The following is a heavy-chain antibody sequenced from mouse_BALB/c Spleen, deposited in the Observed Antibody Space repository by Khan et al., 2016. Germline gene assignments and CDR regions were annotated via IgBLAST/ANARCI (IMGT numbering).Heavy chain of an antibody. CDR2: IDPYNGVS. CDR3: ARWDGNYVPFAY. V-gene: IGHV1S135*01. Sequence: LQQSGPELVKPGASVKVSCKGSGYAFTTYNMYWVKQSHGKSLEWIGYIDPYNGVSSYNQKFKDKATLTVDESSSTAYMHLNSLTSEDSAVYYCARWDGNYVPFAYWGQGTLVTVSA. D-gene: IGHD2-1*01. J-gene: IGHJ3*01. CDR1: GYAFTTYN.